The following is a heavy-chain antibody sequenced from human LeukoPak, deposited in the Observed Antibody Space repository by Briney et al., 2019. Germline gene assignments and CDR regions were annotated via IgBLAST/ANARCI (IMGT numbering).Heavy chain of an antibody. V-gene: IGHV3-21*01. J-gene: IGHJ4*02. CDR3: ASTQRLLNYYDSSGYLY. CDR1: GFTFSSYS. Sequence: GGSLRLSCAASGFTFSSYSMNWVRQAPGEGVEWVSSISSSSSYIYYADSVKGRFTISRDNPMNSLYLQMNSLRAEDTAVYYCASTQRLLNYYDSSGYLYWGQGTLVTVSS. CDR2: ISSSSSYI. D-gene: IGHD3-22*01.